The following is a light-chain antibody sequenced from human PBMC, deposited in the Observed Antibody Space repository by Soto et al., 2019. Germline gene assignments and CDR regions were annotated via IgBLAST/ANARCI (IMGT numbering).Light chain of an antibody. J-gene: IGKJ3*01. Sequence: EIVLTQSPGTLSLSPGERATLSCRASQSVSSSYLAWYQQKPGQAPRLLIYGASSRATGIPDRFSGSGSGTDFTFTISRLEPDDFAVYYWQQYGSSPPRFTFGPGTKVDIK. CDR3: QQYGSSPPRFT. CDR2: GAS. V-gene: IGKV3-20*01. CDR1: QSVSSSY.